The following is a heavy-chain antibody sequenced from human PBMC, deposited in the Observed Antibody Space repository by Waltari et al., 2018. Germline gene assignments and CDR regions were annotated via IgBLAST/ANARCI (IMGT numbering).Heavy chain of an antibody. D-gene: IGHD2-15*01. Sequence: QVQLQESGPGLVKPSETLSLTCTVSGGSISSYYWSWIRQPPGKGLEWIGYIYYSGSTNYNPSLKSRVTISVDTSKNQFSLKLSSVTAADTAVYYCARGSAYFDYWGQGTLVTVSS. CDR3: ARGSAYFDY. CDR2: IYYSGST. V-gene: IGHV4-59*01. J-gene: IGHJ4*02. CDR1: GGSISSYY.